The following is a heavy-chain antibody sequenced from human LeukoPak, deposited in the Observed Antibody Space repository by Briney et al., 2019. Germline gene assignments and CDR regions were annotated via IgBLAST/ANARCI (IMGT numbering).Heavy chain of an antibody. V-gene: IGHV3-30*02. CDR2: IRYDGSNK. Sequence: GGSLRLSCAASGFTFSSYGMHWVRQAPGKGLEWVAFIRYDGSNKYYADSVKGRFTISRDNSKNTLYLQMNSLRAEDTAVYYCAKSRPLGHNWNYYFDYWGQGTLVTVSS. CDR3: AKSRPLGHNWNYYFDY. J-gene: IGHJ4*02. D-gene: IGHD1-7*01. CDR1: GFTFSSYG.